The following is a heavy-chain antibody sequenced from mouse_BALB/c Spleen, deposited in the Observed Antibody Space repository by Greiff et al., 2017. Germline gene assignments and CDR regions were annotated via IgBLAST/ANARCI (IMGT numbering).Heavy chain of an antibody. D-gene: IGHD1-1*01. CDR3: ARGDYYGSSYRCAY. J-gene: IGHJ3*01. CDR1: GFTFSSYA. CDR2: ISSGGST. Sequence: EVKLVESGGGLVKPGGSLKLSCAASGFTFSSYAMSWVRQTPEKRLEWVASISSGGSTYYPDSVKGRFTISRDNARHILYLQMSSLRSEDTAMYYCARGDYYGSSYRCAYWGQGTLVTVSA. V-gene: IGHV5-6-5*01.